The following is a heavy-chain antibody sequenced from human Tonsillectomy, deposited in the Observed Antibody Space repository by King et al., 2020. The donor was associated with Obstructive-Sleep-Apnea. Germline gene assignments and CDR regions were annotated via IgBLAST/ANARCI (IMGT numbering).Heavy chain of an antibody. CDR3: ARDDFYMVRGAPGGY. CDR2: ISYDGSNK. J-gene: IGHJ4*02. Sequence: VQLVESGGGVVQPGRSRRLSCAASGFTFSRYAMHWGRQAPGQGLEVVAVISYDGSNKYYADSVKGRFTISRDNSKNTLYRQMNSLRAEDTAVYYCARDDFYMVRGAPGGYWGQGTLVTVSS. CDR1: GFTFSRYA. D-gene: IGHD3-10*01. V-gene: IGHV3-30-3*01.